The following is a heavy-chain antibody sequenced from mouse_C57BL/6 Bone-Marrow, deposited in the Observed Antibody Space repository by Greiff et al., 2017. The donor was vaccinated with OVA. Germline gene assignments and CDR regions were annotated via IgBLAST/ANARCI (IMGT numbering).Heavy chain of an antibody. CDR3: ARVYITTVVARYFDY. V-gene: IGHV1-19*01. Sequence: EVQVVESGPVLVKPGASVKMSCKASGYTFTDYYMNWVKQSHGKSLEWIGVINPYNGGTSYNQKFKGKATLTVDKSSSTAYMELNSLTSEDSAVYYCARVYITTVVARYFDYWGQGTTLTVSS. D-gene: IGHD1-1*01. CDR1: GYTFTDYY. J-gene: IGHJ2*01. CDR2: INPYNGGT.